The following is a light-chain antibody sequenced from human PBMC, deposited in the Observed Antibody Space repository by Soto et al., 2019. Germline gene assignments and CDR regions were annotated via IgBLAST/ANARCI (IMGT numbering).Light chain of an antibody. CDR1: NGHSSYA. Sequence: QSVLTQSPSASASLGASVKLTCTLSNGHSSYAIAWHQQQPEKGPRYLMKLNSDGSHRKGDGIPDRFSGSSSGAERSLTISSLQSDDEADYYCQTWGTGIVVFGGGTKLTVL. J-gene: IGLJ2*01. CDR3: QTWGTGIVV. CDR2: LNSDGSH. V-gene: IGLV4-69*01.